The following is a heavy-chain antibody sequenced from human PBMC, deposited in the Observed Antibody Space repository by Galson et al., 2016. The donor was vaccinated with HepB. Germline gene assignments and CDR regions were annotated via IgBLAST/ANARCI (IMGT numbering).Heavy chain of an antibody. CDR3: ARHLNYYDSTGYYYGDY. V-gene: IGHV5-51*01. CDR2: IYPGDSET. CDR1: GYSFTSYW. D-gene: IGHD3-22*01. J-gene: IGHJ4*02. Sequence: QSGAEVKKPGESLKISCKGSGYSFTSYWIAWVRQMPGKGLGWMGIIYPGDSETRYSPPFQGQVTISADKSISTAYLQWSSLKASDTAMYYCARHLNYYDSTGYYYGDYWGQGTLVTVSS.